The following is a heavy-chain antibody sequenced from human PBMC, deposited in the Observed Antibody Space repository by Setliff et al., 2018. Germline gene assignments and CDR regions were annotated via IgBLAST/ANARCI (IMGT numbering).Heavy chain of an antibody. D-gene: IGHD2-15*01. CDR1: GFTFTDHY. V-gene: IGHV1-2*02. CDR2: INLHSGGT. CDR3: GRGRIGSTWTGDY. J-gene: IGHJ4*02. Sequence: ASVKVSCKASGFTFTDHYMHWVRQAPGQGPEWMGWINLHSGGTNYAQKFQDRVTMTSDTSITTAYMELSSLTSDDRAIYYCGRGRIGSTWTGDYWGQGTLVTVSS.